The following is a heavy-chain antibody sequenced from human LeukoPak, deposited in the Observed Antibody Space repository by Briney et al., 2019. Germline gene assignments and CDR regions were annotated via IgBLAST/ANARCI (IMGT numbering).Heavy chain of an antibody. D-gene: IGHD3-9*01. V-gene: IGHV3-23*01. CDR3: ASLLRYFDRSNWFDP. J-gene: IGHJ5*02. Sequence: PGGSLRLSCAASGFTFSSYAMSWVRQAPGKGLEWVSAISGSGGGTYYADSVKGRFTISRDNSKNTLYLQMNSLRAEDTAVYYCASLLRYFDRSNWFDPWGQGTLVTVSS. CDR1: GFTFSSYA. CDR2: ISGSGGGT.